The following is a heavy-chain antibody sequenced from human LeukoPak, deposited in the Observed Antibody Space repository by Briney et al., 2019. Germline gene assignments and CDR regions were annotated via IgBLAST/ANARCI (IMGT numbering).Heavy chain of an antibody. Sequence: GASVKVSCKASGYTFTGYYMHWVRQAPGQGLEWMGWINPNSGGTSYAQKFQGRVTMTRDTYISTAYMELSRLRSDDTAVYYCARSDSSGFKNDYWGQGTLVAVSS. D-gene: IGHD3-22*01. V-gene: IGHV1-2*02. CDR1: GYTFTGYY. CDR3: ARSDSSGFKNDY. CDR2: INPNSGGT. J-gene: IGHJ4*02.